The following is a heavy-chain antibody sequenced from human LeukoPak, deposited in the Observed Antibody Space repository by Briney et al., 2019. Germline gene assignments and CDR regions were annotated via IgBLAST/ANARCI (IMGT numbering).Heavy chain of an antibody. D-gene: IGHD2-21*01. CDR2: IYHSGST. CDR3: ARAASRSYYYFDY. V-gene: IGHV4-38-2*01. CDR1: GYSISSGYY. J-gene: IGHJ4*02. Sequence: SETLSLTCAVSGYSISSGYYWGWIRQPPGKGLEWIGSIYHSGSTYYNPSLKSRVTISVDTSKNQFSLKLSSVTAADTAVYYCARAASRSYYYFDYWGQGALVTVSS.